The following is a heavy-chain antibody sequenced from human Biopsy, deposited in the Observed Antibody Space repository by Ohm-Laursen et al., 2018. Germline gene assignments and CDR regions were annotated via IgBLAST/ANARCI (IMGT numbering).Heavy chain of an antibody. J-gene: IGHJ3*02. D-gene: IGHD3-22*01. CDR2: IYNTGST. CDR3: ARDLPYYENSGYGAFDM. V-gene: IGHV4-4*07. Sequence: TLSLTCTVSGGFISTYYWNWIRQPAGRALEWIGRIYNTGSTNYNPSLQSRVTMSVDTSKNQFSLKMSSVTAADTAVYYCARDLPYYENSGYGAFDMWGQGTMVTVSS. CDR1: GGFISTYY.